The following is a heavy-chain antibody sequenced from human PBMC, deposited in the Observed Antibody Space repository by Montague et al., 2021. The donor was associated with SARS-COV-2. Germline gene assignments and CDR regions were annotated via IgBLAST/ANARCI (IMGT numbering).Heavy chain of an antibody. D-gene: IGHD3-10*01. V-gene: IGHV4-34*01. CDR2: INHSGSS. J-gene: IGHJ3*02. Sequence: SETLSLTCAVYGGPFSDFYWSWIRQPPGKGLEWIGEINHSGSSYYNPSLKSRVTISVDTSKNQFSLKLSSVTAADTAVYYCASRNRGNRGAFDIWGQGTMVTVSS. CDR1: GGPFSDFY. CDR3: ASRNRGNRGAFDI.